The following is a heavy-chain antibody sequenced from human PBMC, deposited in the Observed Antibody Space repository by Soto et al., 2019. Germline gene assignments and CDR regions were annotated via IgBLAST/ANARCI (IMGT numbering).Heavy chain of an antibody. D-gene: IGHD5-12*01. Sequence: QVQLQQRGAGLLKPSETLSLTCAVYGGSFSGYYWSWIRQPPGKGREWIGEINHSGSTNYNPSLKSRVTISVDTSKNRFSLKLSSVAAADTAVYYCARRRGYSGYDLAWYFDLWGRGTLVTVSS. J-gene: IGHJ2*01. CDR1: GGSFSGYY. CDR3: ARRRGYSGYDLAWYFDL. V-gene: IGHV4-34*01. CDR2: INHSGST.